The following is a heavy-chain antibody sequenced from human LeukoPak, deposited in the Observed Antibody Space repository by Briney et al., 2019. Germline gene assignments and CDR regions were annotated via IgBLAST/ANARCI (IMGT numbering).Heavy chain of an antibody. CDR3: ARDRVSAGVDISLGCGMDV. J-gene: IGHJ6*04. V-gene: IGHV1-69*13. CDR1: GCTFSSYA. Sequence: ASVKVSRMASGCTFSSYAISWVRQAPGRGLEWMGGIIPIFGTANYAQKFQGRVTITAHESTSTAYMELSSLRSEDTAVYYCARDRVSAGVDISLGCGMDVWGKGTTVTVSS. D-gene: IGHD3-9*01. CDR2: IIPIFGTA.